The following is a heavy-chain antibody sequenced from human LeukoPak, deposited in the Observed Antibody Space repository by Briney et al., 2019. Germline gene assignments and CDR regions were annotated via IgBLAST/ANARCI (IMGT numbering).Heavy chain of an antibody. J-gene: IGHJ5*02. D-gene: IGHD4-11*01. CDR3: ARGPTWETTPNSFDP. CDR1: VYTFTSYD. V-gene: IGHV1-8*01. Sequence: ASVKVSCKASVYTFTSYDINWVRQATGQGLEWMGWMNPNSGNTGYAQKFQGRVTMTRNTSISTAYMELSRPRSEDTAVYYCARGPTWETTPNSFDPCGQGTLVTVSS. CDR2: MNPNSGNT.